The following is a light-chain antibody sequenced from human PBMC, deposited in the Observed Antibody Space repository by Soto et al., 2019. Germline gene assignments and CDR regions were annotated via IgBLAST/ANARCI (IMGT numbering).Light chain of an antibody. CDR3: QQYNSYSPEGLT. J-gene: IGKJ4*01. CDR1: QTVNTW. V-gene: IGKV1-5*01. CDR2: DAS. Sequence: DIQLTQSPSTLSASVGERVTITCRASQTVNTWLAWYQHKPGKAPKLLIYDASVLETGVPSRFRGFSSGTEFTLTISSLQPDDFATYFCQQYNSYSPEGLTFGGGTKVEI.